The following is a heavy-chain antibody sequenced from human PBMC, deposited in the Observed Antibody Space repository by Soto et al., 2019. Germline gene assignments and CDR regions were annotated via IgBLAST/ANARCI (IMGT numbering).Heavy chain of an antibody. CDR1: GLTFIDYY. J-gene: IGHJ4*02. CDR3: ARAMYSSKTEFEY. Sequence: PWGSLRLSCAASGLTFIDYYMSWIRHAPVKGLEWVSYISSSAGTISYADSVKGRFTISRDNAKNSLYLQMNSLRAEDTAVYYCARAMYSSKTEFEYWGQGTLVTVSS. CDR2: ISSSAGTI. V-gene: IGHV3-11*01. D-gene: IGHD6-13*01.